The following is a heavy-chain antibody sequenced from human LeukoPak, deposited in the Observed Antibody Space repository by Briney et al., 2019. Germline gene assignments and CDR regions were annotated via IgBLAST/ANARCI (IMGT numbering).Heavy chain of an antibody. CDR3: ARRAHYFSTTGYDKFDY. D-gene: IGHD3-9*01. CDR1: GGSITGYY. J-gene: IGHJ4*02. Sequence: SETLSLTCTVSGGSITGYYWSWIRQPPGKGLEWIGYLYYSGGTDYNRSLKSRVTMSVDTSKNQFSLKLRFVTAADTAVYYCARRAHYFSTTGYDKFDYWGQGSLVTVSS. CDR2: LYYSGGT. V-gene: IGHV4-59*08.